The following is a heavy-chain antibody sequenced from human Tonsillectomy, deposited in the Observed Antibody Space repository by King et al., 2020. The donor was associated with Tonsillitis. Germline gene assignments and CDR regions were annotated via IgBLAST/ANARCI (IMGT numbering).Heavy chain of an antibody. J-gene: IGHJ3*02. CDR2: ISWNSGSI. CDR1: GITFDDYA. D-gene: IGHD3-3*01. V-gene: IGHV3-9*01. CDR3: AKALESTWKIDAFDI. Sequence: VQLVESGGGLVQPGRSLRLSCAASGITFDDYAMHWVRQAPGKGLEWVSGISWNSGSIGYADSVKGRFTISRDNAKNSLYLQMNSLRAEDTALYYCAKALESTWKIDAFDIWGQGTMVTVSS.